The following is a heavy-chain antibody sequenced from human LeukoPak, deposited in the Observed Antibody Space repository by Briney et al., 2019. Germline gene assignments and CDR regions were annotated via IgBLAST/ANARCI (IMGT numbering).Heavy chain of an antibody. V-gene: IGHV3-21*01. CDR3: ATETIGRHYDY. J-gene: IGHJ4*02. Sequence: KAGGSLRLSCAASGFTFSSCGFNWVRQAPGKGLEWVSSIGPTGTDRYYADSVRGRFTISRDNPKNSMYLQMDSLRDEDTAVYYCATETIGRHYDYWGQGTLLTVSS. CDR1: GFTFSSCG. CDR2: IGPTGTDR. D-gene: IGHD1-14*01.